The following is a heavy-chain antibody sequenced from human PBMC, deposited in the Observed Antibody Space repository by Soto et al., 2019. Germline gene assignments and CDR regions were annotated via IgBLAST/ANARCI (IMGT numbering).Heavy chain of an antibody. CDR3: AKDASCYSCGA. J-gene: IGHJ4*02. D-gene: IGHD2-15*01. CDR1: GGSISSSSYY. Sequence: PSETLSLTCTVSGGSISSSSYYWGWIRQPPGKGLEWIGSIYYSGSTYYNPSLKGRVTISVDTSKNQFSLNVSSVTAADTAVYYCAKDASCYSCGAWGQGALVTVSS. V-gene: IGHV4-39*01. CDR2: IYYSGST.